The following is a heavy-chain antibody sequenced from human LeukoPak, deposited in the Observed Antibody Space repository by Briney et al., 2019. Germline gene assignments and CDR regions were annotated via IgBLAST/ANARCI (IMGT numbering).Heavy chain of an antibody. V-gene: IGHV3-21*01. CDR1: GFTFSSYS. D-gene: IGHD1-26*01. J-gene: IGHJ4*02. Sequence: GGSLRLSCAASGFTFSSYSMNWVRQAPGKGLEWVSSISSSSSYIYYADSVKGRFTISRDNAKNSLYLQMNSLRAEDTAVYYCAREDQRAWEPPGYWGQGTLVTVSS. CDR2: ISSSSSYI. CDR3: AREDQRAWEPPGY.